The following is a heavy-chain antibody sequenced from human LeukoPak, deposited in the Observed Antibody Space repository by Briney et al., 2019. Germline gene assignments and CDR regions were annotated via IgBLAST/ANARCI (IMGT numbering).Heavy chain of an antibody. V-gene: IGHV3-23*01. CDR1: GFTFSSYA. CDR3: GKLPGGYYYYYMDV. CDR2: ISGSGGST. D-gene: IGHD1-1*01. Sequence: GGSLRLSCAASGFTFSSYAMSWVRQAPGKGLEWVSAISGSGGSTYYADSVKGRFTISRDNSKNTLYLQMNSLRAEDTAVYYCGKLPGGYYYYYMDVWGKGTTVTVSS. J-gene: IGHJ6*03.